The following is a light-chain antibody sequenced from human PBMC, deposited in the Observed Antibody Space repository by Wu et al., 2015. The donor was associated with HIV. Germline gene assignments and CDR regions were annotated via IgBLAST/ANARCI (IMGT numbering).Light chain of an antibody. Sequence: DIVLTQSPGTLSLSPGERATLSCRASQRISFNYLAWYQHKPGQAPRLLIYDASTRATGIPDRFSGGGSETHFTLTISRLEPEDSAVYYCQQYGTSTGTFGQGTRVDIK. V-gene: IGKV3-20*01. CDR3: QQYGTSTGT. J-gene: IGKJ1*01. CDR2: DAS. CDR1: QRISFNY.